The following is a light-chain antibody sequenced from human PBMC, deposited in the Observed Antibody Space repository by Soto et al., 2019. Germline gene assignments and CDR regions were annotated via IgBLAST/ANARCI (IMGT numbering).Light chain of an antibody. CDR3: QQFTNYSFT. Sequence: AIQLTQSPSSLSASVGDRVTITCRASQGISSALAWYQQKPGKAPKLLIYDASSFESGVPSRFSGSGSGTDFTLTISSLQPEDFATYYCQQFTNYSFTFGQGTRREIK. CDR1: QGISSA. J-gene: IGKJ5*01. V-gene: IGKV1D-13*01. CDR2: DAS.